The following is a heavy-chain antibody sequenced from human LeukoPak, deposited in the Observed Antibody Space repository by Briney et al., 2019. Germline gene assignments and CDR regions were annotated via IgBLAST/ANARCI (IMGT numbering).Heavy chain of an antibody. D-gene: IGHD3-10*01. Sequence: SETLSLTCSVSGGSISTYYWSWIRQSPGKGLEWIGYIYYSENTNYNPSLKSRVTISLDTSKNQFSLKLNSVTAAGTAVYYCARVVRGVIRRYYYYMDVWGKGTTVTVSS. CDR3: ARVVRGVIRRYYYYMDV. J-gene: IGHJ6*03. V-gene: IGHV4-59*13. CDR1: GGSISTYY. CDR2: IYYSENT.